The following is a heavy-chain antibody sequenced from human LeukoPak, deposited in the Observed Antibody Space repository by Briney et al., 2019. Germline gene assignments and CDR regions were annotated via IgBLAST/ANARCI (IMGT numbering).Heavy chain of an antibody. D-gene: IGHD2-15*01. CDR2: ISSSSSYI. J-gene: IGHJ3*02. Sequence: GGSLRLSCAASGFTFSSYSMNWVRQAPGKGLEWVSSISSSSSYIYYADSVKGRFTISRDNAKNSLYLQMNSLRAEDTAVYYCARDPLTNYSNDAFDIWGQGTMVTVSS. CDR1: GFTFSSYS. V-gene: IGHV3-21*01. CDR3: ARDPLTNYSNDAFDI.